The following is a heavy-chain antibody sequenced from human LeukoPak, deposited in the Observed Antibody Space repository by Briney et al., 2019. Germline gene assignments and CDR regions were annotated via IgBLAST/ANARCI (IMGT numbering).Heavy chain of an antibody. CDR1: GGSFSGYY. D-gene: IGHD2-2*01. CDR3: ARGYDEAGGIVVVPAAHDY. J-gene: IGHJ4*02. Sequence: PSETLSLTCAVYGGSFSGYYWSWLRQPPGKGLEWIGEINHSGSTNYNPSLKRRVTISVDTSKNQFSLKLSSVTAADTAVYYCARGYDEAGGIVVVPAAHDYWGQGTLVTVSS. CDR2: INHSGST. V-gene: IGHV4-34*01.